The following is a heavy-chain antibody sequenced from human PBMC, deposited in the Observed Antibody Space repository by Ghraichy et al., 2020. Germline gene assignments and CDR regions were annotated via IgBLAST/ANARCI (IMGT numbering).Heavy chain of an antibody. V-gene: IGHV3-74*01. J-gene: IGHJ4*02. D-gene: IGHD6-13*01. CDR1: GFTLSSHW. CDR2: IHPDGSDT. Sequence: GDSLNISCAVSGFTLSSHWMHWVRQAPGKGLVWVSRIHPDGSDTTYADSVKGRFTISRDNAENMVYLQMNSLRAEDAAVYYCVRDRTVAGTGPHFDYWGQGTLVTVSS. CDR3: VRDRTVAGTGPHFDY.